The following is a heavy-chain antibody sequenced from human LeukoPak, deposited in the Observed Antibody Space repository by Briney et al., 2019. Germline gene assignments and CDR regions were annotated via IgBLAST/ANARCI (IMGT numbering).Heavy chain of an antibody. D-gene: IGHD3-22*01. CDR3: AKVYYDSSGSNYFDY. CDR1: GFTFSTYA. V-gene: IGHV3-23*01. J-gene: IGHJ4*02. Sequence: PGGSLRLSCAASGFTFSTYAMHWVRQAPGKGLEWVSAISGSGGSTYYADSVKGRFTISRDNSKNTLYLQMNSLRAEDTAVYYCAKVYYDSSGSNYFDYWGQGTLVTVSS. CDR2: ISGSGGST.